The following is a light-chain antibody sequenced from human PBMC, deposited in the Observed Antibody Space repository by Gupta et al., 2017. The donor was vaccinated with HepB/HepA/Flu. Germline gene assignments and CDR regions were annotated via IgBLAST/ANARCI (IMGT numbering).Light chain of an antibody. CDR1: SSNTGSNY. J-gene: IGLJ2*01. Sequence: QSVLTQPPSASATPGQRVTISCSGSSSNTGSNYVYWYQQLPGTAPKLLIYRNNQRPSGVPDRFSGSKSGTSASLAISGPRSEDEADYYCAAWDDSLSVPVFGGGTKLTVL. V-gene: IGLV1-47*01. CDR3: AAWDDSLSVPV. CDR2: RNN.